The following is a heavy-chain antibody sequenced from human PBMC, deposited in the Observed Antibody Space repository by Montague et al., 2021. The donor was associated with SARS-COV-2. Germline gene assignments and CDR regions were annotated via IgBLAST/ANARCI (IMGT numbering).Heavy chain of an antibody. CDR3: ARGFDY. CDR2: IYTSGST. CDR1: GGSISSGSYY. Sequence: TLSLTCTVSGGSISSGSYYWSWIRQPAGKGLEWIGRIYTSGSTNYNPSLKSRVTISVDTSKNQFSLKLSPVTAADTAVYYCARGFDYWGQGTLVTVSS. J-gene: IGHJ4*02. V-gene: IGHV4-61*02.